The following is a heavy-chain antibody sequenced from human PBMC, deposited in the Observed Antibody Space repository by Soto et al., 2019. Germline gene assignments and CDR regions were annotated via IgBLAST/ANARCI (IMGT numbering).Heavy chain of an antibody. CDR3: AGDSGYYYDSSPQQDFDY. J-gene: IGHJ4*02. V-gene: IGHV1-69*01. D-gene: IGHD3-22*01. Sequence: QVQLVQSGAEVKKPGSSVKVSCKASGGTFSSYAISWVRQAPGQGLEWMGGIIPIFGTANYAQKFQGRVTITADESTSTAYMELSSLRSEDTAVYYCAGDSGYYYDSSPQQDFDYWGQGTLVTVSS. CDR1: GGTFSSYA. CDR2: IIPIFGTA.